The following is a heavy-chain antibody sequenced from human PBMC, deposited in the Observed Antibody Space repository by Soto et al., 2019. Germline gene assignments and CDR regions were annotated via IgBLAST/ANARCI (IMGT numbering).Heavy chain of an antibody. CDR1: GFTFSSFG. CDR3: AKGDYHFLTGYLS. V-gene: IGHV3-30*18. J-gene: IGHJ5*02. D-gene: IGHD3-9*01. Sequence: QVQLVESGGGVVQPGRSLRLSCAASGFTFSSFGMHWVRQAPGKGLEWVAVISYDGSDQYYADSVRGRFTISRDNSKNTVDMQMNSLRAEDTALYYCAKGDYHFLTGYLSWGQGTRVSVSS. CDR2: ISYDGSDQ.